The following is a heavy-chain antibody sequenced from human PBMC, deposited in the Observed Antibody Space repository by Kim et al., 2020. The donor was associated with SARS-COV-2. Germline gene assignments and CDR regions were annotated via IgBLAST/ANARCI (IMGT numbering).Heavy chain of an antibody. CDR3: ASAAYDILTVDY. J-gene: IGHJ4*02. Sequence: NDSPSFQGHVTISADKSISTAYLQWSSLKASDTAMYYCASAAYDILTVDYWGQGTLVTVSS. V-gene: IGHV5-10-1*01. D-gene: IGHD3-9*01.